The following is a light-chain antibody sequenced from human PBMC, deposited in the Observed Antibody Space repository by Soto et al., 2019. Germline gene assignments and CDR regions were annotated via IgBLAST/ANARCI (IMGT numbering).Light chain of an antibody. CDR3: QQYGSSGT. Sequence: TLSLSXGQRATLSGRASQSVSSSYLAWYQQKPGQAPRLLIYGASSRATGIPDRFSGSGSGTDFTLTISRLEPEDFAVYYCQQYGSSGTFGQGTKVDIK. V-gene: IGKV3-20*01. J-gene: IGKJ1*01. CDR1: QSVSSSY. CDR2: GAS.